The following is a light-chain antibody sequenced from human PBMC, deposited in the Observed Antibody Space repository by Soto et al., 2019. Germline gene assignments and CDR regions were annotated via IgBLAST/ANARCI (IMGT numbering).Light chain of an antibody. CDR2: EVS. Sequence: ALTQPASVSGSPGQSITISCTGTSSDVGGYNYVSCDQQHPGKAPKLMIYEVSNRPSGVSNRFSDYKSGNTDSLTISGLQAEDEADYYCSSYTASSTLVVFGGGTKLTVL. J-gene: IGLJ2*01. V-gene: IGLV2-14*01. CDR3: SSYTASSTLVV. CDR1: SSDVGGYNY.